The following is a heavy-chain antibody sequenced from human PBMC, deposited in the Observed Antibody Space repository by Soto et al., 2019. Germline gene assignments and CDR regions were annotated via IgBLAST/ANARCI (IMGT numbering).Heavy chain of an antibody. D-gene: IGHD4-17*01. CDR3: AHRSSLPLSVTYFDY. Sequence: QITLKESGPTLVKPTQTLTLTCTFSGFSLSTSGVGVGWIRQPPGKALEWLALIFWDDDKRYSPSLKSRLTITKDTSKNRVVLTMTNMDPVDTATYYCAHRSSLPLSVTYFDYWGQGTLVSVSS. CDR2: IFWDDDK. V-gene: IGHV2-5*02. CDR1: GFSLSTSGVG. J-gene: IGHJ4*02.